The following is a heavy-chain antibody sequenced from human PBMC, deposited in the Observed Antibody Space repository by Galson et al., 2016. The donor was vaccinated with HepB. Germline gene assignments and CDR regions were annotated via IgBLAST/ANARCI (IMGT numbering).Heavy chain of an antibody. CDR2: INAGNGDT. Sequence: SVKVSCKASGYIFTHYVIHWVRQAPGQRLEWMGWINAGNGDTKYSQRFQDRVILTRDTSANIAYMELGSLRSEDTDMYYCARAAYQLGFESWGQGTLVTVSS. V-gene: IGHV1-3*01. D-gene: IGHD6-13*01. J-gene: IGHJ4*02. CDR1: GYIFTHYV. CDR3: ARAAYQLGFES.